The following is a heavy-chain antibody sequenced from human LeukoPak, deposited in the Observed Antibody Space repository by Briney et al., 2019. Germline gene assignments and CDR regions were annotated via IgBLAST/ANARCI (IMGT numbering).Heavy chain of an antibody. Sequence: SETLSLTCTVSGGSISSSSYYWGWIRQPPGKGLEWIGSIYYSGSTYYNPSLKSRVTISVDTSKNQFSLKLSSVTAADTAVYYCARTTVTFFFDYWGQGTLVTVSS. CDR1: GGSISSSSYY. J-gene: IGHJ4*02. CDR2: IYYSGST. D-gene: IGHD4-17*01. CDR3: ARTTVTFFFDY. V-gene: IGHV4-39*01.